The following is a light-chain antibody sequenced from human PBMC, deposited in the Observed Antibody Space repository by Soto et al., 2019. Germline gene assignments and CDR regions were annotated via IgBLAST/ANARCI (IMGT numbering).Light chain of an antibody. J-gene: IGLJ1*01. CDR1: SSDVGSYNL. V-gene: IGLV2-23*01. CDR3: CSYAGSSTYV. Sequence: QSALTQPASVSGSPGQSITISCTGTSSDVGSYNLVSWYQQHPGKAPMLMIYEGTKRPSGVSNRFSGSKSGNTASLTISGLQAEDDADYYCCSYAGSSTYVFGTGTKVTVL. CDR2: EGT.